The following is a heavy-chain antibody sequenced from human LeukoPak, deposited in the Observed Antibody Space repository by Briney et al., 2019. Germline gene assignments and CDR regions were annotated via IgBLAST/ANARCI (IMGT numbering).Heavy chain of an antibody. CDR3: AREGRGWAFDI. V-gene: IGHV1-2*02. J-gene: IGHJ3*02. CDR1: GYTFTGYY. Sequence: ASVQDSCKASGYTFTGYYIHWVRQAPGQGLEWMGWINPNSGGTNYAQKFQGRVTMTRDTSISTAYMELSRLRSDDTAVYYCAREGRGWAFDIWRQGTMVTVSS. CDR2: INPNSGGT. D-gene: IGHD2-15*01.